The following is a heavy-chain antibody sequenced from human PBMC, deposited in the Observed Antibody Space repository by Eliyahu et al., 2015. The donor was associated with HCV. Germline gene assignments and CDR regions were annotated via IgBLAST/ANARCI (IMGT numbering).Heavy chain of an antibody. CDR1: GFTFSNYX. Sequence: EVQLVESGGGLVXPGESLXLSCAASGFTFSNYXMXWVRQAPGKGLEWVANIKEDGSEKYYVDSVKGRFTISRDNAKNSLYLQMNTLRVEDTAVXYCARDGWEMLDWSYHWYFDLWGRGTLVTVSS. V-gene: IGHV3-7*01. J-gene: IGHJ2*01. D-gene: IGHD3/OR15-3a*01. CDR2: IKEDGSEK. CDR3: ARDGWEMLDWSYHWYFDL.